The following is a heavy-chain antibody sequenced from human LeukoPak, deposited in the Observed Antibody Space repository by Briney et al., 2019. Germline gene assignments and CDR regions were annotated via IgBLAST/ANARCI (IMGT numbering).Heavy chain of an antibody. CDR2: ISWNSGSI. CDR3: AKDSTAAAGGVFDY. D-gene: IGHD6-13*01. Sequence: PGRSLRLSCAASGFTFDDYAMHWVRQAPGKGLEWVSGISWNSGSIGYADSVKGRFTISRDNAKNSLYLQMNSLRAEDMALYYCAKDSTAAAGGVFDYWGQGTLVTASS. J-gene: IGHJ4*02. V-gene: IGHV3-9*03. CDR1: GFTFDDYA.